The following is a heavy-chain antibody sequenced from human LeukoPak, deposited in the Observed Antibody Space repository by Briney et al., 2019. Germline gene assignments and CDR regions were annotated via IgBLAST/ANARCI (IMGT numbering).Heavy chain of an antibody. CDR1: GGSISTYY. CDR2: IYYTGST. Sequence: SETLSLTCTVSGGSISTYYWSWIRQPPGKGLEWIGYIYYTGSTSYNPSLKGRVTMSLDASKNQFSLELNSVTPADTAVYYCARGGNYWPQWWFDPWGRGTLVSVSS. V-gene: IGHV4-59*01. D-gene: IGHD1-26*01. J-gene: IGHJ5*02. CDR3: ARGGNYWPQWWFDP.